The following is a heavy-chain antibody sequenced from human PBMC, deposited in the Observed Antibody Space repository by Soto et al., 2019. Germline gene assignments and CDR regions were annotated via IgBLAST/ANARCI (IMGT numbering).Heavy chain of an antibody. J-gene: IGHJ4*02. D-gene: IGHD5-18*01. CDR1: GDTFTSYW. CDR3: AATGYTYGYHFDH. Sequence: GESLKISCKASGDTFTSYWITWVRQMPGKGLEWMGRIDPSDSSTKYSPSFQGHVTISTDKSITTAHLQWTSLKVSDTAIYYCAATGYTYGYHFDHWGQGTQVTVSS. V-gene: IGHV5-10-1*01. CDR2: IDPSDSST.